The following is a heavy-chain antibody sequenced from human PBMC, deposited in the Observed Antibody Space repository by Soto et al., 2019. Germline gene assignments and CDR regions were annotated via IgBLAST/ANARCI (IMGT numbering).Heavy chain of an antibody. J-gene: IGHJ3*02. V-gene: IGHV3-23*01. CDR2: ISGSGGST. Sequence: GGSLRLSCAASGFTFSSYAMSWVRQAPGKGLEWVSAISGSGGSTYYADSVKGRFTISRDNSKNTLYLQMNSLRAEDTAVYYCAKGIVTMIVVVMDDAFDIWGQGTMVTVSS. CDR1: GFTFSSYA. D-gene: IGHD3-22*01. CDR3: AKGIVTMIVVVMDDAFDI.